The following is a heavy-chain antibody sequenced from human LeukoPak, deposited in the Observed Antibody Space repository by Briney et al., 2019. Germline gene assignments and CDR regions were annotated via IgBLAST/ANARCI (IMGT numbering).Heavy chain of an antibody. D-gene: IGHD2/OR15-2a*01. V-gene: IGHV3-74*01. Sequence: GGSLRLSCAASGFTFSDYYMSWIRQAPGKGLVWVSHINSDGSWTSYADSVKGRFTISKDNAKNTVYLQMNSLRAEDTAVYYCVSFYETYWGRGTLVTVSS. J-gene: IGHJ4*02. CDR2: INSDGSWT. CDR1: GFTFSDYY. CDR3: VSFYETY.